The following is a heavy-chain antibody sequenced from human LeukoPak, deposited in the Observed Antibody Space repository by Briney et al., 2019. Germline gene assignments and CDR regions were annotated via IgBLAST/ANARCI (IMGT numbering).Heavy chain of an antibody. CDR1: GGTFTHFV. D-gene: IGHD3-10*01. CDR3: ARGGEYYAESGNLIDAADV. Sequence: SVKVSCKASGGTFTHFVISWLRQAPGQGLEWMGGIAPISGTPVYAQKFQDRVNITADTSTNTAYMEMSSLTSEDTAMYYCARGGEYYAESGNLIDAADVWGQGTMVIVSA. J-gene: IGHJ3*01. V-gene: IGHV1-69*06. CDR2: IAPISGTP.